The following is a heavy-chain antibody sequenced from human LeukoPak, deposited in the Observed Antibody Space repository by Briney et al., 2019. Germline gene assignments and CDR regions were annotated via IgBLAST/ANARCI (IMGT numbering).Heavy chain of an antibody. J-gene: IGHJ4*02. Sequence: LETLSLTCAVYGGSFSGYYWSWIRQPPGKGLEWIGEINHSGSTNYNPSLKSRVTISVDTSKNQFSLKLSSVTAADTAVYYCARGFPRVATRPLDYWGQGTLVTISS. V-gene: IGHV4-34*01. CDR2: INHSGST. CDR1: GGSFSGYY. CDR3: ARGFPRVATRPLDY. D-gene: IGHD5-12*01.